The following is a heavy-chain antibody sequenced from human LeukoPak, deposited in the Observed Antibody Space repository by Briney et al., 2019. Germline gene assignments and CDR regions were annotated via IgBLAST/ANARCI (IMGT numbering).Heavy chain of an antibody. J-gene: IGHJ4*02. D-gene: IGHD3-22*01. Sequence: GRSLRLSCVASGYTFTSYYMHWVRQAPGQGLEWMGIINPSGGSTSYAQKFQGRVTMTRDMSTSTVYMELSSLRSEDTAVYYCARDTSSSGYSYWGQGTLVTVSS. CDR3: ARDTSSSGYSY. V-gene: IGHV1-46*01. CDR1: GYTFTSYY. CDR2: INPSGGST.